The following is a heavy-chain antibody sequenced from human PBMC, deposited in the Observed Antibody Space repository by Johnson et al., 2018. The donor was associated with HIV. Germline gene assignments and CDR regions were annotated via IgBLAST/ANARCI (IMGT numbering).Heavy chain of an antibody. V-gene: IGHV3-66*01. CDR3: ARSNWGGYAFDI. CDR1: GFIVSSNY. D-gene: IGHD7-27*01. CDR2: FYRGGNT. J-gene: IGHJ3*02. Sequence: MLLVESGGGLVQPGESLRLSCEASGFIVSSNYMNWVRQAPGKGLEWVSIFYRGGNTYYVDPGKDRFTISRDNSKNTLYLQMNSLRAEDTAVYYCARSNWGGYAFDIWGQGTMVTVSS.